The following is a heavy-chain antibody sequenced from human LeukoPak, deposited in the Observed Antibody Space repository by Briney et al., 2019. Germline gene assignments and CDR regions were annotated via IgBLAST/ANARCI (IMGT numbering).Heavy chain of an antibody. CDR3: ARGLLVYDGRSEDYD. D-gene: IGHD3-22*01. Sequence: GGALRLSCAASGFTFSGYSRNWVPQAPGKGLEGVSYIRYSSSTIYYADPVKGRFPISSAHAKHSLYLQMNSLRDETTAVYYCARGLLVYDGRSEDYDWGQGTLVSAS. J-gene: IGHJ4*02. CDR2: IRYSSSTI. CDR1: GFTFSGYS. V-gene: IGHV3-48*02.